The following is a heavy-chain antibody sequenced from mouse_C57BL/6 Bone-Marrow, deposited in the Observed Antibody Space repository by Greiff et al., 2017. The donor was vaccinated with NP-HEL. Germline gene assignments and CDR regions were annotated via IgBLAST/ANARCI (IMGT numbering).Heavy chain of an antibody. Sequence: VKLQQSGPGLVQPSQSLSITCTVSGFSLTSYGVHWVRQSPGKGLEWLGVIWSGGSTDYNAAFISRLSISKDNSKSQVFFKMNSLQADDTAIYYCASYYYYDRGFAYWGQGTLVTVSA. J-gene: IGHJ3*01. CDR2: IWSGGST. CDR3: ASYYYYDRGFAY. V-gene: IGHV2-2*01. CDR1: GFSLTSYG. D-gene: IGHD2-4*01.